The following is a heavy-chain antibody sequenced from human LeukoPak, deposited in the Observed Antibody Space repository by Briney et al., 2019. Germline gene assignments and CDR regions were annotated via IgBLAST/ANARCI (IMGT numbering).Heavy chain of an antibody. J-gene: IGHJ6*03. V-gene: IGHV3-11*04. Sequence: PGGSLRLSCAASGFTFSDYYMSWIRQAPGKGLEWVSYISSSGSTIYYADSVKGRFTISRDNAKNSLYLQMNSLRAEDTAVYYCARDPSSWDYYYMDVWGKGTTVTVSS. CDR2: ISSSGSTI. D-gene: IGHD6-13*01. CDR3: ARDPSSWDYYYMDV. CDR1: GFTFSDYY.